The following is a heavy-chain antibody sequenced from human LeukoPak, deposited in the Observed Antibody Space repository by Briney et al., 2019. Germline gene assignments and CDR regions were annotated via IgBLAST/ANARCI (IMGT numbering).Heavy chain of an antibody. Sequence: ASMKVSCKSSGFTFTDYYIHWVRQAPGQGLEWMGYIGPHSSATSSPQEFQGRVTMTRDTSMSTAYMELTRLTSDDTAVYYCAREGNGLLSKDFDYWGQGTLVAVSS. D-gene: IGHD2/OR15-2a*01. CDR2: IGPHSSAT. CDR1: GFTFTDYY. CDR3: AREGNGLLSKDFDY. J-gene: IGHJ4*02. V-gene: IGHV1-2*02.